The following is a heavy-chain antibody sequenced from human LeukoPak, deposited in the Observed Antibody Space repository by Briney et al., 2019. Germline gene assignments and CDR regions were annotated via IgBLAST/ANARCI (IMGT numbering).Heavy chain of an antibody. Sequence: GSLRLSCAASGFTFSSYGMSWVRQPPGKGLEWIGYIYYSGSTNYNPSLKSRVTISVDTSKNQFSLKLSSVTAADTAVYYCARAASWLGGGDGYYYYYYMDVWGKGTTVTVS. CDR2: IYYSGST. V-gene: IGHV4-59*01. CDR1: GFTFSSYG. J-gene: IGHJ6*03. D-gene: IGHD2-21*01. CDR3: ARAASWLGGGDGYYYYYYMDV.